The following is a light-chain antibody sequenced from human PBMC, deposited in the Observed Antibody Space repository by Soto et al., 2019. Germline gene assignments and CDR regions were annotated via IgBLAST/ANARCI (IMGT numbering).Light chain of an antibody. CDR2: DAS. Sequence: EIGLTQSPGTLSLSQEERATLSCRASQSVRNNYLAWYQQKPGQAPRLLIYDASSRATGIPDRFSGGGSGTDFTLTISRLEPEDFAVYYCQQFSSYPLTFGGGTKVDIK. CDR1: QSVRNNY. CDR3: QQFSSYPLT. J-gene: IGKJ4*01. V-gene: IGKV3-20*01.